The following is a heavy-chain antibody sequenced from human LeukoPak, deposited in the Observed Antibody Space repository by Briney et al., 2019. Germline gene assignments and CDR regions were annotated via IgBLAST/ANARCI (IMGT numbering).Heavy chain of an antibody. CDR2: ISGSGGSK. D-gene: IGHD6-19*01. J-gene: IGHJ4*02. Sequence: QPGGSLRLSCAASGFTFSSSTMTWVRQAPGKGLEWVSGISGSGGSKYYAESVKGRFTISRDNSKSTLYLQMNSLRAEDTAIYYCAKGSGWYNWGQGTLVTVSS. CDR1: GFTFSSST. CDR3: AKGSGWYN. V-gene: IGHV3-23*01.